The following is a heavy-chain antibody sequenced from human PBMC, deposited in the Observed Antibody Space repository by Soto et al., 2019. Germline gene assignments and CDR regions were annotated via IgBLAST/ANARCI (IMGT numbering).Heavy chain of an antibody. D-gene: IGHD2-21*02. CDR1: GYTFASYA. CDR2: INAGNGNT. Sequence: ASVQVSCKASGYTFASYAMHWVRQAPGQRLEWMGWINAGNGNTKYSQKFQGRVTITRDTSASTAYMELSSLRSEDTAVYYCARSIVVVTVLDCWGQGTLVTVSS. J-gene: IGHJ4*02. CDR3: ARSIVVVTVLDC. V-gene: IGHV1-3*01.